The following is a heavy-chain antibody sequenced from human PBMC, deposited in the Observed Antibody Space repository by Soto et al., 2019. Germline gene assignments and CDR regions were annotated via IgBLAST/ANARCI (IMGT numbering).Heavy chain of an antibody. CDR3: VSWASPHFDY. V-gene: IGHV3-23*01. D-gene: IGHD3-16*01. CDR2: IAPIGYST. J-gene: IGHJ4*02. Sequence: EVQLLESGGGLVQPGGSLRLSCAVSGLTFRNHAMSWVRQAPGKGLEWVSTIAPIGYSTHYAGSVEGRFTISRDDSKSTLDLQMNSLRADDTAVYYCVSWASPHFDYWGKGTLVSVSS. CDR1: GLTFRNHA.